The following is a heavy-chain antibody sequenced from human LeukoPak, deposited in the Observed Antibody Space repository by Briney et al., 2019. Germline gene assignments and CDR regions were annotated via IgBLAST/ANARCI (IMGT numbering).Heavy chain of an antibody. CDR3: ARRSDYVWGSYRYNWFDP. J-gene: IGHJ5*02. V-gene: IGHV4-34*01. Sequence: SETLSLTCAVYGGSFSGYYWSWIRQPPGKGLEWIGEINHSGSTNYNPSLKSRVTISVDTSKNQFSLKLSSVTAADTAVYYCARRSDYVWGSYRYNWFDPWGQGTLVTVSS. D-gene: IGHD3-16*02. CDR2: INHSGST. CDR1: GGSFSGYY.